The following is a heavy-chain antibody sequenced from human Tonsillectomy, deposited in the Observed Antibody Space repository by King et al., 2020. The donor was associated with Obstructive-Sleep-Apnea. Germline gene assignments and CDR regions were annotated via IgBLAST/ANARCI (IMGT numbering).Heavy chain of an antibody. CDR3: ATDGNRLGGRRNCFDP. V-gene: IGHV1-24*01. CDR1: GYTLTELS. Sequence: VQLVQSGAEVTKPGASVKVSCKVSGYTLTELSMHWVRQAPGKGLEWMGGFDPEDGETIYAQKFQGKVTRTEDTSTDTAYMELRSLRSEDTAVYYCATDGNRLGGRRNCFDPWGQGPLVTVSS. J-gene: IGHJ5*02. CDR2: FDPEDGET. D-gene: IGHD1-26*01.